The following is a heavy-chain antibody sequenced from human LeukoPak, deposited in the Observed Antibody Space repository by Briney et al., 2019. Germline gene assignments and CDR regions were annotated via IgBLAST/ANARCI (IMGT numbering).Heavy chain of an antibody. Sequence: ASVKVSCKASGYTFTSYGISWVRQAPGQRLEWMGWISAYNGNTNYAQKLQGRVTMTTDTSTSTAYMELRSLRSDDTAVYYCARAFRGGELPYYFDYWGQGTLVTVSS. CDR2: ISAYNGNT. D-gene: IGHD1-26*01. CDR1: GYTFTSYG. CDR3: ARAFRGGELPYYFDY. J-gene: IGHJ4*02. V-gene: IGHV1-18*01.